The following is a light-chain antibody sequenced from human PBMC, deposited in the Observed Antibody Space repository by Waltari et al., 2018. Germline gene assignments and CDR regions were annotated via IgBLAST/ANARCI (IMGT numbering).Light chain of an antibody. Sequence: EVVLTQSPGTLSSSPGETVSLSCRASHNVNNNYLAWYQQRPGQSPRLLMYSISNRAPGIPDRFWGSGSGTDFTLTISSLQPEDFATYYCQQSYSTPRTFGQGTKVEIK. CDR3: QQSYSTPRT. J-gene: IGKJ1*01. V-gene: IGKV3-20*01. CDR2: SIS. CDR1: HNVNNNY.